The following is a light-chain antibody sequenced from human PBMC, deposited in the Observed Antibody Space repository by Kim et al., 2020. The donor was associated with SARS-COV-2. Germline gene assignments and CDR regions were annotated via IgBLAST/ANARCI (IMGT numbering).Light chain of an antibody. CDR2: DAS. CDR3: QQFSYYALS. CDR1: QGLGSD. V-gene: IGKV1D-13*01. Sequence: AIQLTQSPSSLSAFVGDRVTITCRASQGLGSDLAWYQQKPGKPPRLLIYDASTLQTGVPSRFRGSGSGTDFTLTISSLQPEDFATYYCQQFSYYALSFGGGTKVDIK. J-gene: IGKJ4*01.